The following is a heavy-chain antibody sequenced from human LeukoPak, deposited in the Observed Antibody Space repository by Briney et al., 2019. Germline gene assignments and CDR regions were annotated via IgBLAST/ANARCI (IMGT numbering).Heavy chain of an antibody. CDR3: AREAYWGGGAKGFDS. CDR2: IDKTSSNI. D-gene: IGHD7-27*01. CDR1: GFTFTDYS. J-gene: IGHJ4*02. V-gene: IGHV3-48*02. Sequence: GGSLRLSCSVSGFTFTDYSMNWVRQAPGKGLEWVSYIDKTSSNIYYADSVKGRFIISRDNAKNSLYLQMNSLRDEDSALYYCAREAYWGGGAKGFDSWGQGTLVIVSS.